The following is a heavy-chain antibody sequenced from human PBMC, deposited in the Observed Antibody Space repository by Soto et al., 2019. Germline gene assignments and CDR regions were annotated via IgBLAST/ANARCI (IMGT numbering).Heavy chain of an antibody. CDR1: GGSINSSSYF. J-gene: IGHJ5*02. Sequence: SETLSLTGSVSGGSINSSSYFWGWFRQPPGKGLEWIGSIYYSGSTYYNPSLRSRVTISVDTSKNEFSLKLSSVTAADTAVFYCARHYSSGSRNWFDPWGQGTLVTVSS. D-gene: IGHD6-19*01. V-gene: IGHV4-39*01. CDR3: ARHYSSGSRNWFDP. CDR2: IYYSGST.